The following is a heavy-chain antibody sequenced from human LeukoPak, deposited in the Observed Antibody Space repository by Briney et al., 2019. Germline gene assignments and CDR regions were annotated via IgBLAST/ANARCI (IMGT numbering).Heavy chain of an antibody. J-gene: IGHJ6*03. Sequence: SETLSLTCAVYGGSFSGFYWSWIRQPPGKGLEWIGEINHSGSTNYNPSLKSRVTISVDTSKNQFSLKLSSATAADTAVYYCARASEYGVYYYYMDVWGKGTTVTVSS. CDR3: ARASEYGVYYYYMDV. CDR2: INHSGST. CDR1: GGSFSGFY. D-gene: IGHD4-17*01. V-gene: IGHV4-34*01.